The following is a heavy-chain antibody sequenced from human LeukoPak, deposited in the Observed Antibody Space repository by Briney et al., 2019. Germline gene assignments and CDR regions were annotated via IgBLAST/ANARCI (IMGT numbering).Heavy chain of an antibody. D-gene: IGHD5-18*01. CDR3: ARDQYSYAHAAH. CDR2: IYSGGTT. J-gene: IGHJ4*02. CDR1: GFTVSSNY. Sequence: PGGSLRLSCAASGFTVSSNYMSWVRQAPGKGLEWVSVIYSGGTTYYADSVKGRVTISRDNSKNTLHLQVDSLRAEDTAVYYCARDQYSYAHAAHWGQGTLVTVSS. V-gene: IGHV3-66*01.